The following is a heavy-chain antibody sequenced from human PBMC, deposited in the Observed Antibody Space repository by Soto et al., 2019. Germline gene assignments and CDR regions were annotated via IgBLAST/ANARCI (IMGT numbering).Heavy chain of an antibody. CDR2: INPSGGRT. V-gene: IGHV1-46*01. J-gene: IGHJ4*02. D-gene: IGHD3-22*01. CDR1: GNSFTTYY. CDR3: AGLYHYDSSGYYDY. Sequence: ASVKVSCKASGNSFTTYYMHWVRQAPGQGLEWMGIINPSGGRTTYAQKFQGRVTMTRDTSTSTFHMELSSLTSEDTAVYYRAGLYHYDSSGYYDYWGQGTLVTVSS.